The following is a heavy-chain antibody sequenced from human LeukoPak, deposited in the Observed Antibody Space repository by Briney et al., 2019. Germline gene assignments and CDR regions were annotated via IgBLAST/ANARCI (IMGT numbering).Heavy chain of an antibody. CDR3: ARDLVKIQVNYFDL. CDR1: GYSFTSFG. V-gene: IGHV1-18*04. D-gene: IGHD1-1*01. CDR2: ISGYNGDA. J-gene: IGHJ4*02. Sequence: ASVKVSCKASGYSFTSFGISWVRQAPGLGPEWIGWISGYNGDANYARSLQGRITMTRDTSTSTAYMELRSLRSDDTAVYYCARDLVKIQVNYFDLWGQGTLVTVSS.